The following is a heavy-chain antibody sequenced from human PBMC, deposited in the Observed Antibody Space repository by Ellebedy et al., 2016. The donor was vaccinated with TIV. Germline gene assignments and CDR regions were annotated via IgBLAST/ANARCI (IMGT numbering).Heavy chain of an antibody. J-gene: IGHJ4*02. CDR3: ARDRLPSFKVGARAPDY. D-gene: IGHD1-26*01. Sequence: GESLKISCAASGFTFSSYAMQWVRQAPGKGLEWVAVISYDGSNKYYADSVKGRFTISRDNSKNTLYLQMNSLRAEDTAVYYCARDRLPSFKVGARAPDYWGQGTLVTVSS. CDR2: ISYDGSNK. CDR1: GFTFSSYA. V-gene: IGHV3-30-3*01.